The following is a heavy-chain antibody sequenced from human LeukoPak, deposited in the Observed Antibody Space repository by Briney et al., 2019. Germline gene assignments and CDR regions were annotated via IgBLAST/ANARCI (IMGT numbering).Heavy chain of an antibody. CDR1: GGSFSGYY. J-gene: IGHJ4*02. CDR3: ARSGSGYNDY. Sequence: SETLSLTSAVYGGSFSGYYWSWIRQPPGKGLEWIGEINHSGSTNYNPSLKSRVTISVDTSKNQFSLKLSSVTAADTAVYYCARSGSGYNDYWGQGTLVTVSS. CDR2: INHSGST. V-gene: IGHV4-34*01. D-gene: IGHD3-22*01.